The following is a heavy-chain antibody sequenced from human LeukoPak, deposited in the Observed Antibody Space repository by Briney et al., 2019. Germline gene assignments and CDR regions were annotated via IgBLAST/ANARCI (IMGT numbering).Heavy chain of an antibody. CDR1: GFTFSSYG. D-gene: IGHD6-19*01. J-gene: IGHJ4*02. V-gene: IGHV3-30*18. CDR3: AKDQSSSGWYGGYYFDY. Sequence: PGRSLRLSCAASGFTFSSYGMHWVRQAPGKGLEWVAVISYDGSNKYYADSVKGRFTISRDNSKNTLYLQMNSLRAEDTAVYYCAKDQSSSGWYGGYYFDYWGQGTLVTVSS. CDR2: ISYDGSNK.